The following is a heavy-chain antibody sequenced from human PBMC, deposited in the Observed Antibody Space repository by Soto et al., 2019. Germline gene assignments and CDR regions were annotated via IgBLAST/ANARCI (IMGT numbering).Heavy chain of an antibody. V-gene: IGHV4-59*01. J-gene: IGHJ4*02. CDR1: GGSISGSY. CDR2: VYYTGST. D-gene: IGHD6-19*01. Sequence: SETLSLTCSVSGGSISGSYWSWIRQSPGKGLEWLGYVYYTGSTNYSPSLRSRVSISVDTSKNEFSLRLSSVTAADTAVYFCARSVAVPGAHIDYWGQGT. CDR3: ARSVAVPGAHIDY.